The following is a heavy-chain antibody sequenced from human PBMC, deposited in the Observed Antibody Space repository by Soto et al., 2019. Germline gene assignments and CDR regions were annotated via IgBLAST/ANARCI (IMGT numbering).Heavy chain of an antibody. D-gene: IGHD4-17*01. CDR1: GGSISSEY. CDR3: ARKARTGTTMTKFYYYMDV. CDR2: IYYSGST. V-gene: IGHV4-59*01. J-gene: IGHJ6*03. Sequence: SETLSLTCTVSGGSISSEYWSWIRQPPGKGLEWIGYIYYSGSTNYNPSLKSRVTISVDTSKNQFSLKLSSVTAADTAVYYCARKARTGTTMTKFYYYMDVWGKGTTVTVAS.